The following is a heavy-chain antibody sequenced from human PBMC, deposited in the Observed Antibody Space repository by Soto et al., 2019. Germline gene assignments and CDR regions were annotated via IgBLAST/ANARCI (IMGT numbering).Heavy chain of an antibody. J-gene: IGHJ3*02. CDR3: ARGSTRKDALDI. V-gene: IGHV1-18*03. Sequence: ASVKVSCKASGYTFTSYGISWVRQAPGQGLEWMKWISAYNGNTNYAQKLQGRVTMTTDTSTSTAYMELRSLRSDYMAVYYCARGSTRKDALDIWGQGTMVTVSS. CDR1: GYTFTSYG. CDR2: ISAYNGNT.